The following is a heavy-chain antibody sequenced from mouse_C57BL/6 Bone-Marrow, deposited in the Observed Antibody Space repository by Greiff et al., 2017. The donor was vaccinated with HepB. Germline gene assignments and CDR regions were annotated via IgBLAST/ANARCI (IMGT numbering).Heavy chain of an antibody. CDR2: ISYDGSN. Sequence: EVQLVESGPGLVKPSQSLSLTCSVTGYSITSGYYWNWIRQFPGNKLEWMGYISYDGSNNYNPSLKNRISITRDTSKNQFFLKLNSVTTEDTATYYCARLYYDYDIFAYWGQGTLVTVSA. D-gene: IGHD2-4*01. V-gene: IGHV3-6*01. CDR3: ARLYYDYDIFAY. J-gene: IGHJ3*01. CDR1: GYSITSGYY.